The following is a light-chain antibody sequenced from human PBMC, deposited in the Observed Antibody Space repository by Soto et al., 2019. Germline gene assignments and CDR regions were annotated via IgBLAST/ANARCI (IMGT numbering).Light chain of an antibody. Sequence: QSAQPQPGYVSGSPGQSITISCTGTSSDVGGYNYVSWYQQHPGKAPKLMIYDVSNRPSGVSNRFSGSKSGNTASLTISGLQAEDEADYYCSSYTSSSTLYVFGTGTKVTVL. CDR3: SSYTSSSTLYV. CDR2: DVS. V-gene: IGLV2-14*01. CDR1: SSDVGGYNY. J-gene: IGLJ1*01.